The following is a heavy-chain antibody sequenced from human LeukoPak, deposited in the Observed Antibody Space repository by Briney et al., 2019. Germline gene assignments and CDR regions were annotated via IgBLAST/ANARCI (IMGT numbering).Heavy chain of an antibody. D-gene: IGHD3-22*01. CDR2: INHNGNVN. CDR1: GFTFSSYW. V-gene: IGHV3-7*03. CDR3: AKDTSKPYYYDSSGYYAIDY. J-gene: IGHJ4*02. Sequence: GGSLRLSCAASGFTFSSYWMNWARQAPGKGLEWVASINHNGNVNYYVDSVKGRFTISRDNAKNSLYLQMNSLRAEDTAVYYCAKDTSKPYYYDSSGYYAIDYWGQGTLVTVSS.